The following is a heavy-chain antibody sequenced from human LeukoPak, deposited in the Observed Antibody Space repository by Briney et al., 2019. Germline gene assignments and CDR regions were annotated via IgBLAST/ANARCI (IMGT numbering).Heavy chain of an antibody. CDR3: ARARSIVGVSPFQH. J-gene: IGHJ1*01. V-gene: IGHV3-48*03. D-gene: IGHD1-26*01. CDR1: GFTFSSYE. Sequence: PGGSLRLSCAASGFTFSSYEMNWVRQAPGKGLEWISYITTSGSPMYYADSVKGRCTISRDNSKNTLYLQMNSPRPEDTAVYYCARARSIVGVSPFQHWGQGTLVTVSS. CDR2: ITTSGSPM.